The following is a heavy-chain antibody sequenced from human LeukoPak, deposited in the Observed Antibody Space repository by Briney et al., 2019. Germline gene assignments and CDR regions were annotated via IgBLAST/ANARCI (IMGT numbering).Heavy chain of an antibody. CDR1: GYTFTGYY. CDR3: ASYLSTTATNY. J-gene: IGHJ4*02. Sequence: GASVKVSCKAYGYTFTGYYMHWVRQAPGQGLEWMGRINPNSGGTNYAQKFQGRVTMTRDTSISPAYMELSRLRSDDTAVYYCASYLSTTATNYWGQGTLVTVSS. D-gene: IGHD1-1*01. V-gene: IGHV1-2*06. CDR2: INPNSGGT.